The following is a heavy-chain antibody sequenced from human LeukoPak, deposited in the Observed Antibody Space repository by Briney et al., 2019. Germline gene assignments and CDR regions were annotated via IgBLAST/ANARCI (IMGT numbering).Heavy chain of an antibody. CDR3: ARDYRPGGAMIVVVTPGVDY. V-gene: IGHV3-48*01. D-gene: IGHD3-22*01. CDR2: ISSSSSSI. Sequence: GRSLRLSCAASGFTFSNYNMNWVRQAPGKGLEWVSYISSSSSSIYYADSVKGRFTISRDNAKNSLYLQMNSLRAEDTAVYYCARDYRPGGAMIVVVTPGVDYWGQGTLVTVSS. CDR1: GFTFSNYN. J-gene: IGHJ4*02.